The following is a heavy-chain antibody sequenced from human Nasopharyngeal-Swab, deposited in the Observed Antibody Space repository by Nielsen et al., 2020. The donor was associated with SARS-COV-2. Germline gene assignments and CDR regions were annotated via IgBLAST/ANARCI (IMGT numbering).Heavy chain of an antibody. CDR3: VRDLAGEYGY. V-gene: IGHV3-74*01. CDR2: INEDGRIR. Sequence: GESLKISCAAAGFTFSRYWKHWVRQAPGKGPGWVSRINEDGRIRNYADFVKGRFTISRDNAKKTLSLQMNRLRADETAVYYCVRDLAGEYGYWGQGALVTVS. J-gene: IGHJ4*02. CDR1: GFTFSRYW. D-gene: IGHD4-17*01.